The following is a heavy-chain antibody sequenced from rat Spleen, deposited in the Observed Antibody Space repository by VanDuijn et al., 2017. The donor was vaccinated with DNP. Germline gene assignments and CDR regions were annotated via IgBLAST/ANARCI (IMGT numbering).Heavy chain of an antibody. J-gene: IGHJ4*01. CDR2: ISYDGGST. CDR3: TTGWAAISTNPYVMDA. CDR1: GFTFSDYY. V-gene: IGHV5-20*01. Sequence: EVQLVESGGGLVQPGRSLKLSCAASGFTFSDYYMAWVRQAPTKGLEWVASISYDGGSTYYRDSVKGRFTISRDNAKSSLYLQMDSLRSEDTATYYCTTGWAAISTNPYVMDAWGQGASVTVSS. D-gene: IGHD1-2*01.